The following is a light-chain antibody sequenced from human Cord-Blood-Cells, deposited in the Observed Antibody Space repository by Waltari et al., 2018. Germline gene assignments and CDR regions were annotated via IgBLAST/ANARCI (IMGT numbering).Light chain of an antibody. CDR2: EGS. J-gene: IGLJ2*01. CDR1: SSDLGSYNL. Sequence: SALTQPASVSGSPGQSITISCPGTSSDLGSYNLVSWYQQHPGKAPKLMIYEGSKRPSGVSNRFSGSKSGNTASLTISGLQAEDEADYYCCSYAGSSAVVFGGGTKLTVL. CDR3: CSYAGSSAVV. V-gene: IGLV2-23*01.